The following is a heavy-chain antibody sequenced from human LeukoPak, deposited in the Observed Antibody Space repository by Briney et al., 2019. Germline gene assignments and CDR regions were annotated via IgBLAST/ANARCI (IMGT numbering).Heavy chain of an antibody. CDR2: ITIDGSRQ. J-gene: IGHJ6*02. Sequence: GRTLRLSCAASGFTFNTCGMHWVRKAPGKGLERVAVITIDGSRQYYTDSVKGRFTISRDNSKNTLSLQMNSLRAEDTAVYYCVKSSGTNDYGMDAWGQGTTVTVPS. CDR1: GFTFNTCG. D-gene: IGHD3-10*01. CDR3: VKSSGTNDYGMDA. V-gene: IGHV3-30*18.